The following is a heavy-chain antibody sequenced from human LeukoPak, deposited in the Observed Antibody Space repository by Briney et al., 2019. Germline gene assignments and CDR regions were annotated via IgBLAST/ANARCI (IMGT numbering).Heavy chain of an antibody. CDR1: GFTFSSYA. CDR2: ISGSAGTT. D-gene: IGHD6-13*01. V-gene: IGHV3-23*01. J-gene: IGHJ4*02. Sequence: PGGSLRLSCAASGFTFSSYAMSWVRQAPGKGLEWVASISGSAGTTYYGDSVKGRFTISRDNSKNTLNLQMNGLRAEDTAVYYCTEGRGIRIAAAGFGDNWGQGTLVTVSS. CDR3: TEGRGIRIAAAGFGDN.